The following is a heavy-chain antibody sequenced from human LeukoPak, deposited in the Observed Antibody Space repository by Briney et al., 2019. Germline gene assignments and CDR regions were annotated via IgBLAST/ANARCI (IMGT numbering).Heavy chain of an antibody. Sequence: WASVKVSCKASGYTFTGYYMHWVRQAPGQGLEWMGRINPNSGGTNYAQKFQGRVTMTRDTSISTAYMELSRLRSDDTAVYYCATSRKYYYDSSGYSSSDAFDIWGQGTMVTVSS. CDR3: ATSRKYYYDSSGYSSSDAFDI. J-gene: IGHJ3*02. D-gene: IGHD3-22*01. CDR1: GYTFTGYY. V-gene: IGHV1-2*06. CDR2: INPNSGGT.